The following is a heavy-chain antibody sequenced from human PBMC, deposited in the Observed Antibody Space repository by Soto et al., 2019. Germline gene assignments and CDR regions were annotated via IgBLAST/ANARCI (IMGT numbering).Heavy chain of an antibody. D-gene: IGHD5-12*01. CDR1: GFTFSSYW. V-gene: IGHV3-74*01. J-gene: IGHJ6*02. Sequence: PGGSLRLSCAASGFTFSSYWMHWVRQAPGKGLVWVSRINSDGSSTSYADSVKGRFTISRDNAKNTLYLQMNSLRAEDTAVYYCARELVDIVATGLNYYYGMDVWGQGTTVTVSS. CDR2: INSDGSST. CDR3: ARELVDIVATGLNYYYGMDV.